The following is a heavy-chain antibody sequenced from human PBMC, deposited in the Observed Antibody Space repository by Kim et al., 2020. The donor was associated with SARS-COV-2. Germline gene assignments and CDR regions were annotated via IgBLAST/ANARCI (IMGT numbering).Heavy chain of an antibody. Sequence: SETLSLTCAVYGGSFSGYYWSWIRQPPGKGLEWIGEINHSGSTNYNPSLKSRVTISVDTSKNQFSLKLSSVTAADTAVYYCARGRCGGGSCYYYYYGMDVWGQGTTVTVSS. V-gene: IGHV4-34*01. CDR2: INHSGST. J-gene: IGHJ6*02. CDR3: ARGRCGGGSCYYYYYGMDV. D-gene: IGHD2-15*01. CDR1: GGSFSGYY.